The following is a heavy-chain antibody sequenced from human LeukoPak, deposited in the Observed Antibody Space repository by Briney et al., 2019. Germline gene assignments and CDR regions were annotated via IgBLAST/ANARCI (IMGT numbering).Heavy chain of an antibody. V-gene: IGHV1-69*05. J-gene: IGHJ3*02. CDR1: GGTFSSYA. CDR3: ARAYDSSALGAFDI. Sequence: GSSVKVSCKASGGTFSSYAISWVRQAPGQGLEWMGGIIPIFGTANYVQKFQGRVTITTDESTSTAYMELSSLRSEDTAVYYCARAYDSSALGAFDIWGQGTMVTVSS. D-gene: IGHD3-22*01. CDR2: IIPIFGTA.